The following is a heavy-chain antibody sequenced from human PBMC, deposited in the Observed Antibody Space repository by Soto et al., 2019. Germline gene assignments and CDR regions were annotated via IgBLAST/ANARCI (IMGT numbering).Heavy chain of an antibody. CDR1: GFTFSSYG. Sequence: GGSLRLSCAASGFTFSSYGMHWVRQAPGKGLEWVAVIWYDGSNKYYADSVKGRFTISRDNSKNTLYLQMNSLRAEDTAVYYCPRGTQWLPPGWYYLDYWGQGTLVTVSS. CDR3: PRGTQWLPPGWYYLDY. J-gene: IGHJ4*02. CDR2: IWYDGSNK. D-gene: IGHD6-19*01. V-gene: IGHV3-33*01.